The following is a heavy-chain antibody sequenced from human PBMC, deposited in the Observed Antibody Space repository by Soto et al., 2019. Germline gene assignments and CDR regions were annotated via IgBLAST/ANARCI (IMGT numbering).Heavy chain of an antibody. D-gene: IGHD2-2*01. CDR1: GYTFTSYG. Sequence: QVQLVQSGAEVKKPGASVKVSCKASGYTFTSYGISWVRQAPGQGLEWMGWISAYNGNTNYAQKLQSSVTMTADTSTRTADRELRSLRSNDTAVYYCARGGAYQLLWVVGYYYNGMDVWGQGTTVTGSS. V-gene: IGHV1-18*01. J-gene: IGHJ6*02. CDR3: ARGGAYQLLWVVGYYYNGMDV. CDR2: ISAYNGNT.